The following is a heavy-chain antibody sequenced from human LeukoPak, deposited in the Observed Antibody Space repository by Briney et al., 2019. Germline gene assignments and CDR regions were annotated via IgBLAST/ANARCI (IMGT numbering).Heavy chain of an antibody. V-gene: IGHV3-48*01. CDR1: GFTFSSYS. CDR3: AKAPAAGYKPFDY. D-gene: IGHD6-13*01. CDR2: ISSSSSTI. J-gene: IGHJ4*02. Sequence: PGGSLRLSCAASGFTFSSYSMNWVRQAPGKGLEWVSYISSSSSTIYYADSVKGRFTISRDNAKNSLYLQMNSLRAEDTAVYYCAKAPAAGYKPFDYWGQGTLVTVSS.